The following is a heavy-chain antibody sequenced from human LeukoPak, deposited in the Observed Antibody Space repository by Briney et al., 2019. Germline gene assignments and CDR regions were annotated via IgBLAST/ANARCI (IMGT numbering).Heavy chain of an antibody. V-gene: IGHV4-31*03. J-gene: IGHJ4*02. CDR2: IYYSGST. CDR3: ARVPYYYDSSGCGPDFDY. D-gene: IGHD3-22*01. Sequence: SETLSLTCTVSGGSISSGGYYWSWIRQHAGKGLEWIGYIYYSGSTYYNPSLKSRVTISVDTSKNQFSLKLSSVTAADTAGYYCARVPYYYDSSGCGPDFDYWGQGTLVTVSS. CDR1: GGSISSGGYY.